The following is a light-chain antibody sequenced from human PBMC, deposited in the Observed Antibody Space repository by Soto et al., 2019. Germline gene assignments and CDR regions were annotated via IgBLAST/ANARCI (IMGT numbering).Light chain of an antibody. J-gene: IGKJ1*01. CDR1: QSVSSN. V-gene: IGKV3-15*01. CDR2: GAS. CDR3: QQYNNWPPWT. Sequence: EIVITQSPATLAVSKGERATLSCRASQSVSSNLAWYQQKPGQAPRLLIYGASTRATGIPARFSGSGSGTEFTLTISSLQSEDFAVYYCQQYNNWPPWTFGQGTKVDI.